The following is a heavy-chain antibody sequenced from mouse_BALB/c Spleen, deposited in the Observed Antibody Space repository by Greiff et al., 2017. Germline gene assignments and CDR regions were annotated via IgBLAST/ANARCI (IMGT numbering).Heavy chain of an antibody. V-gene: IGHV5-12-2*01. J-gene: IGHJ3*01. CDR1: GFTFSSYT. CDR3: ARGFAH. Sequence: EVQGVESGGGLVQPGGSLKLSCAASGFTFSSYTMSWVRQTPEKRLEWVAYISNGGGSTYYPDTVKGRFTISRDNAKNTLYLQMSSLKSEDTAMYYCARGFAHWGQGTLVTVSA. CDR2: ISNGGGST.